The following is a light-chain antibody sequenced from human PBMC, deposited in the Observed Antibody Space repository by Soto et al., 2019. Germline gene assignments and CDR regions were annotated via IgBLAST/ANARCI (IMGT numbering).Light chain of an antibody. J-gene: IGLJ1*01. CDR2: EVS. CDR3: CSYAGSSTYG. CDR1: SSDVGSYNL. Sequence: QSALTQPASVSGSPGQSITISCTGTSSDVGSYNLVSGYQQHPGKAPKLLIYEVSKRPSGVSNRCSGSKSGNTASLTISGLQAEDEADYYCCSYAGSSTYGFGTGTKLTVL. V-gene: IGLV2-23*02.